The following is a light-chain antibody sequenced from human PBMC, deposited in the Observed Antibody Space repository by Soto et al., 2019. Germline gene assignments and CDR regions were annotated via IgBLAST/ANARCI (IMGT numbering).Light chain of an antibody. CDR2: RND. V-gene: IGLV1-44*01. CDR1: NSNIGDNT. CDR3: AAWDDRLNGFV. Sequence: QSVLTQPPSASGTPGQRVTISCSGSNSNIGDNTLNWYQQLPGTAPKLLISRNDQRPSGVPDRFSGSRSGTSGSLAISGLQSEDEDEYYCAAWDDRLNGFVFGTGTKVTVL. J-gene: IGLJ1*01.